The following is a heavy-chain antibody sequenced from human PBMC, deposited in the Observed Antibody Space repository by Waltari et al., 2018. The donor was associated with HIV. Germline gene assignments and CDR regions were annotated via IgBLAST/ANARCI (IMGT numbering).Heavy chain of an antibody. CDR1: GFTFSSYA. D-gene: IGHD6-13*01. V-gene: IGHV3-30*01. Sequence: QVQLVESGGGVVQSGRSLRLSCAASGFTFSSYAMHWVRQAPGKGLEWVAVISYDGSNKYYADSGKGRFTISRDNSKNTLYLQMNSLRAEDTAVYFCASALRIVAANDYWGQGTLVTVSS. J-gene: IGHJ4*02. CDR3: ASALRIVAANDY. CDR2: ISYDGSNK.